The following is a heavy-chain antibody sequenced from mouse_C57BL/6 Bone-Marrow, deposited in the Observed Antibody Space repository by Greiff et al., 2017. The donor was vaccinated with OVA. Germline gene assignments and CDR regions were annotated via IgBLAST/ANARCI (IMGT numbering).Heavy chain of an antibody. Sequence: EVKLMESGPGLVKPSQSLSLTCSVTGYSITSCYYWNWIRQFPGNKLEWMGYISYDGSNNYNPSLKNRISITLDTSKNQFFLKLNSVTTEDTATYYCAREGYYVAWFAYWGQGTLVTVSA. CDR3: AREGYYVAWFAY. D-gene: IGHD2-3*01. CDR2: ISYDGSN. CDR1: GYSITSCYY. V-gene: IGHV3-6*01. J-gene: IGHJ3*01.